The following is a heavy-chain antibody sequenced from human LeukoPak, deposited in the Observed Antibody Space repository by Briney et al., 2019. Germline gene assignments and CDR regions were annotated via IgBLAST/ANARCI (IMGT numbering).Heavy chain of an antibody. CDR1: GYTFTGYY. J-gene: IGHJ3*02. CDR3: ARPSSGWYHDAFDI. Sequence: ASVKVSCKASGYTFTGYYMHWVRQAPGQGLEWMGWINPNSGGTNYAQKFQGRVTMTRDTSISTAYMELSRLRSDDTAVYYCARPSSGWYHDAFDIWGQGTMVTVSS. CDR2: INPNSGGT. D-gene: IGHD6-19*01. V-gene: IGHV1-2*02.